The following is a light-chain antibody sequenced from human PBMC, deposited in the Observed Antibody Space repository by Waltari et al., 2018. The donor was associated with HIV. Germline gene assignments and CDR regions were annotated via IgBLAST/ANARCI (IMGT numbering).Light chain of an antibody. J-gene: IGLJ3*02. CDR2: DVD. CDR1: PSDVGGYSY. CDR3: CSYAGSSWV. Sequence: QSALTQPRSVSGSPGQSVTLSCTGAPSDVGGYSYGSWYQQHPGRAPKLILYDVDKGPSGVPDRFFGSKSGNTASMTISGLQAEDEADYYCCSYAGSSWVFGGGTKLTVL. V-gene: IGLV2-11*02.